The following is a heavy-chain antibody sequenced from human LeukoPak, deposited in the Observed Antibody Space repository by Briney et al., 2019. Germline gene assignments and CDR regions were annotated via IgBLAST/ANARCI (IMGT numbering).Heavy chain of an antibody. Sequence: PSETLSLTCTVSGGSISSYYWSWIRQPPGKGLEWIGYIYYSGSTNYNPSLKSRVTISVDTSKNQFSLKLSSVTAADTAVYYCARHTNSDWLSNWGQGTLVTVSS. CDR3: ARHTNSDWLSN. D-gene: IGHD3-9*01. CDR2: IYYSGST. V-gene: IGHV4-59*08. CDR1: GGSISSYY. J-gene: IGHJ4*02.